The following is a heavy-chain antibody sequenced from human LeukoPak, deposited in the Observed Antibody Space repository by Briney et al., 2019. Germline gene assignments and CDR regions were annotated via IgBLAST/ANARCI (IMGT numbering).Heavy chain of an antibody. CDR1: GFTFSTYW. D-gene: IGHD3-22*01. CDR2: IRKDGSDI. V-gene: IGHV3-7*03. J-gene: IGHJ4*02. Sequence: GGSLRLSCAASGFTFSTYWMSWVRQAPGKGLEWVANIRKDGSDIHYVDSVKGRFTISRDNAKNSLYLEMSSLRAEDTALYHCARVGYSDRQWSLNHFDYWGQGTLVTVSS. CDR3: ARVGYSDRQWSLNHFDY.